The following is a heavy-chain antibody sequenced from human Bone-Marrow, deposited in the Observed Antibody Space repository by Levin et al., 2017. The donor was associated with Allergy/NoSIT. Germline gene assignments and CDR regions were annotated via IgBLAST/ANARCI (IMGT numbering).Heavy chain of an antibody. CDR3: ARGIIGDVRVAHKEAFDI. D-gene: IGHD2-8*02. J-gene: IGHJ3*02. Sequence: QSGGSLRLSCVASGFIFENYAMIWVRQAPGKGLEWVSLISGGAESTYFADSVRGRFTISRDNSKNTVFLQLNSLTAEDTAVYYCARGIIGDVRVAHKEAFDIWGQGTMVSVSS. V-gene: IGHV3-23*01. CDR2: ISGGAEST. CDR1: GFIFENYA.